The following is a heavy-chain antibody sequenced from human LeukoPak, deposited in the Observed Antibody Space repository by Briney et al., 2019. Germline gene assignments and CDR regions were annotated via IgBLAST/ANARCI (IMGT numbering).Heavy chain of an antibody. CDR1: GGSIRDYF. CDR3: ARDPGPGYSYGFFYYYYYMDV. V-gene: IGHV4-59*01. D-gene: IGHD5-18*01. CDR2: IHSSGST. Sequence: SETLSLTCSVSGGSIRDYFWSWIRQPPGKGLEWIRYIHSSGSTNHNPSLKSRVTISVDTSKNQFSLKLSSVTAADTAVYYCARDPGPGYSYGFFYYYYYMDVWGKGTTVTVSS. J-gene: IGHJ6*03.